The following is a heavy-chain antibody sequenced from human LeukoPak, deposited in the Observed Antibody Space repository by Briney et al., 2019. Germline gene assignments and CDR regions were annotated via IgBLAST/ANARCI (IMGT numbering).Heavy chain of an antibody. Sequence: ASVKVSCKASGYTFTPYFIHWVRQAPGQGLEWMGIINPTGGSTTYAQKFQGRVTVTRDTSTSTVYMELSSLTSEDTAVYYCARDRVIVGGTATYNFDHWGRGTLVTVSS. CDR2: INPTGGST. CDR1: GYTFTPYF. V-gene: IGHV1-46*01. D-gene: IGHD1-14*01. CDR3: ARDRVIVGGTATYNFDH. J-gene: IGHJ4*02.